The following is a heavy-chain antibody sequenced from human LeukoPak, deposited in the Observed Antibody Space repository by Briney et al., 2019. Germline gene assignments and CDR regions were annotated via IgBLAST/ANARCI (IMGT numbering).Heavy chain of an antibody. J-gene: IGHJ4*02. Sequence: GGSLRLSCTASGFTVSSNYMSWVRQAPGKGLEWVSYISSDGPTIYYADSVKGRFTISRDNAKNSLYLQMYSLRAEDTAVYYCARDGNDSSGPWDYWGQGTLVTVSS. D-gene: IGHD3-22*01. CDR2: ISSDGPTI. CDR1: GFTVSSNY. CDR3: ARDGNDSSGPWDY. V-gene: IGHV3-11*04.